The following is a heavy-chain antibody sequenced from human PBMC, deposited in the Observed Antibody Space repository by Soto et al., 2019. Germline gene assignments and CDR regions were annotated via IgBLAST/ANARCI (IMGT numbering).Heavy chain of an antibody. CDR3: ATVGVAVAGSALFDY. D-gene: IGHD6-19*01. J-gene: IGHJ4*02. V-gene: IGHV1-24*01. CDR1: GYTLTELS. Sequence: GASVKVSCQVSGYTLTELSMHWVRQAPGRGLEWMGGFDPEDGETIYAQKFQGRVTMTEDTSTDTAYMELSSLRSEDTAVYYCATVGVAVAGSALFDYWGQGTLVTVSS. CDR2: FDPEDGET.